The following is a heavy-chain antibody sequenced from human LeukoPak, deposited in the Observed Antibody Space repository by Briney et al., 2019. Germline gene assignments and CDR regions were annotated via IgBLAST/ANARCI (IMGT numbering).Heavy chain of an antibody. D-gene: IGHD2-2*01. CDR2: INHSGST. Sequence: SETLSLTCAVYGGSFSGYYWSWIRQPPGKGLEWIGEINHSGSTNYNPSLKSRVTMSVDTSKNQFSLKLSSVTAADTAVYYCASTLGYCSSTSCYGSDWFDPWGQGTLVTVSS. V-gene: IGHV4-34*01. J-gene: IGHJ5*02. CDR3: ASTLGYCSSTSCYGSDWFDP. CDR1: GGSFSGYY.